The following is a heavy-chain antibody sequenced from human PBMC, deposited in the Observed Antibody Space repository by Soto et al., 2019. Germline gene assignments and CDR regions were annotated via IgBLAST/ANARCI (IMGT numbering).Heavy chain of an antibody. CDR2: IQYSGNT. V-gene: IGHV4-30-4*08. CDR1: YDNRRSPDYY. J-gene: IGHJ5*02. Sequence: PSEPKSDTYTFSYDNRRSPDYYLSCKRQAPGQGLEWIGYIQYSGNTYYNPSLKSRVTMSVDTSKNQFSLKLSSVTAADTAVYYCARVGGGYSSSWYEDSANWFDPWGQGTLVTVSS. D-gene: IGHD6-13*01. CDR3: ARVGGGYSSSWYEDSANWFDP.